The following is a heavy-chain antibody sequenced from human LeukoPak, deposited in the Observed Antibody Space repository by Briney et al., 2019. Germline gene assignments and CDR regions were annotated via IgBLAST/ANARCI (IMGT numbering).Heavy chain of an antibody. D-gene: IGHD3-16*01. J-gene: IGHJ4*02. CDR1: GYSISSGYY. CDR3: ARGLPGWGD. CDR2: IYHSGST. V-gene: IGHV4-38-2*02. Sequence: SETLSLTCTVSGYSISSGYYWGWIRQPPGKGLEWIGSIYHSGSTYYNPSLKSRVTISVDTSKNQFSLKLSSVTAADTAVYYCARGLPGWGDWGQGTLVTVSS.